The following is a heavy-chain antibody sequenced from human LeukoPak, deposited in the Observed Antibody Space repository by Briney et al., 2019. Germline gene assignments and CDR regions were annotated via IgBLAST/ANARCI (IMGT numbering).Heavy chain of an antibody. CDR1: GGSISSGGYS. Sequence: SQTLSLTCAVSGGSISSGGYSWSWIRQPPGKGLEWIGSIYHSGSTYYNPSLKSRVTISVDTSKNQFSLKLSSVTAADTAVYYCARVGVNMGGYEWALDEAFDIWGQGTMVTVSS. CDR2: IYHSGST. D-gene: IGHD5-12*01. CDR3: ARVGVNMGGYEWALDEAFDI. V-gene: IGHV4-30-2*03. J-gene: IGHJ3*02.